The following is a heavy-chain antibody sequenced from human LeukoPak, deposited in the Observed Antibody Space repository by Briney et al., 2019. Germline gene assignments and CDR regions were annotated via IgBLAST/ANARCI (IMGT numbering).Heavy chain of an antibody. CDR1: GSTFSDYY. D-gene: IGHD6-19*01. V-gene: IGHV3-11*01. CDR2: ISRSGSTI. J-gene: IGHJ4*02. Sequence: GGSLRLSCAASGSTFSDYYMSWIRQAPGKGLEWLSYISRSGSTIYYAESVKGRFTISRDNAKNSLYLQMNSLRAEDTAVYYCARTSIGWYTFDYWGQGALVTVSS. CDR3: ARTSIGWYTFDY.